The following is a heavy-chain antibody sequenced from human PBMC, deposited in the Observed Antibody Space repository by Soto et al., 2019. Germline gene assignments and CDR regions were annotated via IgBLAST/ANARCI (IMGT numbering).Heavy chain of an antibody. CDR1: GFTFSSYG. J-gene: IGHJ4*02. CDR2: ISYDGSNK. Sequence: GGSLRLSCAASGFTFSSYGMHWVRQAPGKGLEWVAVISYDGSNKYYADSVKGRFTISRDNSKNTLYLQMNSLRAEDTAVYYCAKAFSRRIVLMVYAIDPNFDYWGQGTLVTVSS. D-gene: IGHD2-8*01. CDR3: AKAFSRRIVLMVYAIDPNFDY. V-gene: IGHV3-30*18.